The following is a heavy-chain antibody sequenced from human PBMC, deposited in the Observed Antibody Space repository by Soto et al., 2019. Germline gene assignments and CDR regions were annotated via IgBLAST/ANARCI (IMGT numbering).Heavy chain of an antibody. CDR1: GFIFDTHS. CDR3: AKATLRVVHPLVFDY. D-gene: IGHD3-3*01. V-gene: IGHV3-23*01. Sequence: PGGSLRLSCTASGFIFDTHSMNWVRQAPGKGLEWISVISGSGGATYFADSVKGRFVISRDNSKNTLYLQMNSLRAEDTAIYYCAKATLRVVHPLVFDYWGQGSLVTVSS. J-gene: IGHJ4*02. CDR2: ISGSGGAT.